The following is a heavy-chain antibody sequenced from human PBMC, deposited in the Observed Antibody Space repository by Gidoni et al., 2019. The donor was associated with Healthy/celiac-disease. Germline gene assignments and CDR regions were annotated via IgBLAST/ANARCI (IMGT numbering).Heavy chain of an antibody. CDR1: GYSISSSYY. Sequence: QVQLQESGPGLVKPSETLSLTCAVSGYSISSSYYWGWIRQPPGKGLEWIGSIYHSGSTYYNPSIKSRVTISVDTSKNQFSLKLSSVTAADTAVYYCARGHRVVVPAAIQNWFDPWGQGTLVTVSS. V-gene: IGHV4-38-2*01. J-gene: IGHJ5*02. CDR3: ARGHRVVVPAAIQNWFDP. D-gene: IGHD2-2*01. CDR2: IYHSGST.